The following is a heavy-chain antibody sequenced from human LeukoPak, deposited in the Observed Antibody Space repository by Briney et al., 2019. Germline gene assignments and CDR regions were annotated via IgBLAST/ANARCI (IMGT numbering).Heavy chain of an antibody. V-gene: IGHV3-30*03. Sequence: GRSLRLSCSASGFTFSGFDIHWVRQAPGKGLEWVAVISKDGSNTYCADSLKGRFTISRDNSKNTVYLKMNSLRAEDTAVYYCASTTEAYCSGDCYVAYWGQGTLVTVSS. CDR3: ASTTEAYCSGDCYVAY. J-gene: IGHJ4*02. CDR2: ISKDGSNT. CDR1: GFTFSGFD. D-gene: IGHD2-21*02.